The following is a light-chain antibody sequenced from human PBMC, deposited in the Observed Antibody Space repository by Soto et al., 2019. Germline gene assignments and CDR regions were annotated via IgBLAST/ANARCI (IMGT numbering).Light chain of an antibody. CDR2: AAS. V-gene: IGKV1-39*01. J-gene: IGKJ2*01. CDR3: QQTFRSPYT. Sequence: EIQMTQSPPSLSASPGDTITITCRTSQSIRSYLNWYQEKSGTAPRLLIYAASTLQDGVPSRFTGSGSGTDFTLTISSLRPDDVATYFYQQTFRSPYTFGQGTKLEI. CDR1: QSIRSY.